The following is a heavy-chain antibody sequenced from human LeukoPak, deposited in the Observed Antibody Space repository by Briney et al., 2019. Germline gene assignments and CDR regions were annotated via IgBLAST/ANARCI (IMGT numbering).Heavy chain of an antibody. V-gene: IGHV3-20*04. CDR3: ARAPYYYDSSGYSPSDY. J-gene: IGHJ4*02. Sequence: GASLRLSCAASGFTFDDYGMSWVRQAPGKGLEWVSGITRNGGSTGYADSVKGRFTISRDNAKNSLYLQMNSLRAEDTALYYCARAPYYYDSSGYSPSDYWGQGTLVTVSS. D-gene: IGHD3-22*01. CDR1: GFTFDDYG. CDR2: ITRNGGST.